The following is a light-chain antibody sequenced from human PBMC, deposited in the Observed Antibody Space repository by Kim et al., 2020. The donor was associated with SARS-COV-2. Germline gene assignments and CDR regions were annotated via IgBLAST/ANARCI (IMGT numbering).Light chain of an antibody. CDR2: EAS. Sequence: DIQMTQSPSSVSASVGDRVTITCRASQDISSWLGWYQQKPGKAPKVLIYEASNLQSGVPSRFSGSGSGTDFTLTINSLQPEDFATYYGQQTHSFPLTFGGGTKLEI. V-gene: IGKV1D-12*01. CDR3: QQTHSFPLT. CDR1: QDISSW. J-gene: IGKJ4*01.